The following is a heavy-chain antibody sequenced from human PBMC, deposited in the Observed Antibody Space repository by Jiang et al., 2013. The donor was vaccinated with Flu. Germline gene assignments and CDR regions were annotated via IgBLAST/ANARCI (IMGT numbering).Heavy chain of an antibody. CDR1: GFTFSSYA. J-gene: IGHJ3*02. CDR3: AREGYGYLNAAFDI. V-gene: IGHV3-64*01. Sequence: GLVQPGGSLRLSCAASGFTFSSYAIHWVRQAPGKGLECVSGISNDGGSTYYANSVSGRFTISRDNSKNTLYLQMGSLRTDDLAVYYCAREGYGYLNAAFDIWGQGTMVTVSS. D-gene: IGHD5-12*01. CDR2: ISNDGGST.